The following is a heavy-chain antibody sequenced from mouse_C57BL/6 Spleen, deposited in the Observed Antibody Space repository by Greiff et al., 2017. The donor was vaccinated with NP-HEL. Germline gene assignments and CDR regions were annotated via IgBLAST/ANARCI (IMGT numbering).Heavy chain of an antibody. J-gene: IGHJ2*01. Sequence: EVQLQQSGPELVKPGASVKISCKASGYTFTDYYMNWVKQSHGKSLEWIGDINPNNGGTSYNQKFKGKATLTVDKSSSTAYMELRSLTSEDSAVYYCARGFPDYYGSSYYFDYWGQGTTLTVSS. V-gene: IGHV1-26*01. CDR3: ARGFPDYYGSSYYFDY. D-gene: IGHD1-1*01. CDR2: INPNNGGT. CDR1: GYTFTDYY.